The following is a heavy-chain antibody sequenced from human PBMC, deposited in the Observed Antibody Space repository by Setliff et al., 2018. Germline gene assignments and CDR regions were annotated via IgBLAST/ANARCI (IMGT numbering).Heavy chain of an antibody. J-gene: IGHJ5*02. D-gene: IGHD3-10*01. CDR3: ARDRGGTNLWFDP. CDR2: IFNDGST. Sequence: GESLKISCVVSGITISNNFWSWVRQAPGKGLEWVSIIFNDGSTYYADSVKGRFTISRDISTSTLYLHMNSLRAEDTAVYYCARDRGGTNLWFDPWGQGTLVTVSS. V-gene: IGHV3-53*01. CDR1: GITISNNF.